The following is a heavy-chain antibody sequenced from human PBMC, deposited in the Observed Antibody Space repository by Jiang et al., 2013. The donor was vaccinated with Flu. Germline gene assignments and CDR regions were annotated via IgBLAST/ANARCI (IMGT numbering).Heavy chain of an antibody. V-gene: IGHV4-39*01. Sequence: LKSRVTISVDTSKNQFSLKLSSVTAADTAVYYCVGGYYYDSSGYYPFDYWGQGTLVTVSS. J-gene: IGHJ4*02. CDR3: VGGYYYDSSGYYPFDY. D-gene: IGHD3-22*01.